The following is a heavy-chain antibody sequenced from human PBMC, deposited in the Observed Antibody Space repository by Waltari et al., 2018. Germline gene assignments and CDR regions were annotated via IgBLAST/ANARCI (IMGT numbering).Heavy chain of an antibody. CDR2: ISSSSSYI. V-gene: IGHV3-21*01. Sequence: EVQLVESGGGLVKPGGSLRLSCAASGFTFSSYSMNWVRQAPGKGLEWVSSISSSSSYIYYADSVKGRFTISRDNAKNSLYLQMNSLRAKDTAVYYCARTVKPYWYFDLWGRGTLVTVSS. D-gene: IGHD4-4*01. CDR3: ARTVKPYWYFDL. J-gene: IGHJ2*01. CDR1: GFTFSSYS.